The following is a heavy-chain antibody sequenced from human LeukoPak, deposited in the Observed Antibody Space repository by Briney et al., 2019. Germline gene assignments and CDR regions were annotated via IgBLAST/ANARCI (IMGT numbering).Heavy chain of an antibody. Sequence: ASVKVSCKASGYTFTGYYMHWVRQAPGQGLEWMGWISAYNGNTNYAQKLQGRVTITADKSTSTAYMELSSLRSEDTAVYYCARSTVGGITLAYWGQGTLVTVSS. CDR1: GYTFTGYY. J-gene: IGHJ4*02. V-gene: IGHV1-18*04. CDR2: ISAYNGNT. D-gene: IGHD1-26*01. CDR3: ARSTVGGITLAY.